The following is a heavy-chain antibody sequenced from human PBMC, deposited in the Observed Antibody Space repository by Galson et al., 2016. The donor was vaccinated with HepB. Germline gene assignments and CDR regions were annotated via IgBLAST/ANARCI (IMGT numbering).Heavy chain of an antibody. D-gene: IGHD4-23*01. J-gene: IGHJ3*02. CDR1: GFTFDDYA. CDR3: AKDADYGGNHLGAPDI. CDR2: ISWNSGSI. Sequence: SLRLSCAASGFTFDDYAMHWVRQVPGRGLEWVSGISWNSGSIGYAGSVKGRFIVSRDNAKNALYLQMNSLRAEDTALYYCAKDADYGGNHLGAPDIWGQGTMVTVSS. V-gene: IGHV3-9*01.